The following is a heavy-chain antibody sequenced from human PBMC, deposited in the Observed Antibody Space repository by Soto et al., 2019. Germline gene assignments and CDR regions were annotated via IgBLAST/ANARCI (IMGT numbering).Heavy chain of an antibody. Sequence: GGSLRLSCAASGFTFSSYWMSWVRQAPGKGLEWVANIKQDGSEKYYVDSVKGRFTISRDNAKNSLYLQMNSLRAEDTAVYYCARDRYYYGSGSYYYYYGMDVWGQGTTVTVSS. V-gene: IGHV3-7*01. CDR2: IKQDGSEK. CDR3: ARDRYYYGSGSYYYYYGMDV. D-gene: IGHD3-10*01. J-gene: IGHJ6*02. CDR1: GFTFSSYW.